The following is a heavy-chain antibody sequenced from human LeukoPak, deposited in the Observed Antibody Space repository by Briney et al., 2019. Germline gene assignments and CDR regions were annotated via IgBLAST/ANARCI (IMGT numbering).Heavy chain of an antibody. Sequence: GKSLRLSCAASGFSFSTYGIHWVRQAPGKGLEWVAVMWYDGSKDYYADSVKGRFTISRDNSKNTLYLQMNSLRAEDAAVYYCARDRRVLRFLEWFKYFDYWGQGTLVTVSS. D-gene: IGHD3-3*01. J-gene: IGHJ4*02. CDR1: GFSFSTYG. CDR2: MWYDGSKD. V-gene: IGHV3-33*01. CDR3: ARDRRVLRFLEWFKYFDY.